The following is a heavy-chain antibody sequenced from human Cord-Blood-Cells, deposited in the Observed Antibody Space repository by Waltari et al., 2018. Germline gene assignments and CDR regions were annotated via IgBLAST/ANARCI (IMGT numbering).Heavy chain of an antibody. J-gene: IGHJ6*02. CDR1: GFTFSSYG. D-gene: IGHD2-21*01. CDR3: AREVAYCGGDCYYYYYGMDV. V-gene: IGHV3-33*01. Sequence: QVQLVESGGGVVQPGRSLRLSCAASGFTFSSYGMHWGRQAPGKGLEWVAVIWYDGSNKYYADSVKGRFTISRDNSKNTLYLQMNSLRAEDTAVYYCAREVAYCGGDCYYYYYGMDVWGQGTTVTVSS. CDR2: IWYDGSNK.